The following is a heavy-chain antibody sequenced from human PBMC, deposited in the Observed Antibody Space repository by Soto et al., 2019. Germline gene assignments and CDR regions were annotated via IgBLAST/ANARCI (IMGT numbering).Heavy chain of an antibody. CDR1: GYTFTSYG. J-gene: IGHJ4*02. CDR3: ARVAEGYSSGWDFDY. Sequence: QVQLVQSGAEVKNPGASVKVSCKASGYTFTSYGISWVRQAPGQGLERMGWISAYNGNTNYAQKLQGRVTMTTDTSTSTAYRELRSLRSDDTAVYYCARVAEGYSSGWDFDYWGQGTLVTVSS. V-gene: IGHV1-18*01. D-gene: IGHD6-19*01. CDR2: ISAYNGNT.